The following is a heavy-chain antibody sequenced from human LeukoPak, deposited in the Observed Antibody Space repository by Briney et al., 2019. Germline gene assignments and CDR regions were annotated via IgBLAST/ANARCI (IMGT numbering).Heavy chain of an antibody. CDR2: INPNSGGT. Sequence: ASVKVSCKASGYTFTGYYMHWVRQAPGQGLEWMGRINPNSGGTNYAQKFQGRVTMTRDTPISTAYMELSRLRSDDTAVYYCARKPLITIFGVVTPPFDYWGQGTLVTVSS. CDR1: GYTFTGYY. D-gene: IGHD3-3*01. CDR3: ARKPLITIFGVVTPPFDY. J-gene: IGHJ4*02. V-gene: IGHV1-2*06.